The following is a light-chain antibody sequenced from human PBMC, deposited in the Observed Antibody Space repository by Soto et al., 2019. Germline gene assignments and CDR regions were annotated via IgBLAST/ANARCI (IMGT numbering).Light chain of an antibody. CDR2: TTS. V-gene: IGKV1D-12*01. CDR3: QQANNFPLT. Sequence: DIQMTQSPSSVSASVGDRVTITCRASQGINNWLAWYQQKPEKAPKLLIYTTSSLQSGVPSRFSGSGSGTDFTLTITSLQPEDVATYYCQQANNFPLTFGGGTKVEIK. J-gene: IGKJ4*01. CDR1: QGINNW.